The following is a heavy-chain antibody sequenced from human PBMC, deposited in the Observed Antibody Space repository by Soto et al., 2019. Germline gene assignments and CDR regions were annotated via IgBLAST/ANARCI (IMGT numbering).Heavy chain of an antibody. J-gene: IGHJ5*02. V-gene: IGHV3-11*01. CDR3: AREGRLGYCSSTSCSYHVNWFDP. CDR1: GFTFSDYY. Sequence: GGSLRLSCAASGFTFSDYYMSWIRQAPGKGLEWVSYISSSGSTIYYADSVKGRFTISRDNAKNSLYLQMNSLRAEDTAVYYCAREGRLGYCSSTSCSYHVNWFDPWGQGTLVTVSS. CDR2: ISSSGSTI. D-gene: IGHD2-2*01.